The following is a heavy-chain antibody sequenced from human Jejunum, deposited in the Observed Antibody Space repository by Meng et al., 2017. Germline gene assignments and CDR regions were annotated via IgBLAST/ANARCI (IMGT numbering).Heavy chain of an antibody. V-gene: IGHV4-4*07. J-gene: IGHJ5*02. CDR2: ISASGNT. D-gene: IGHD4-23*01. CDR3: ARDDTVSGGNNWFDP. CDR1: GGSISGYF. Sequence: SETLSLTCTVSGGSISGYFWTWVRQPAGKGLEWIGRISASGNTNHNPSLKSRVTMSVDTSKNHFSLRVTSVTAADTAVNYCARDDTVSGGNNWFDPWGQGTLVTVSS.